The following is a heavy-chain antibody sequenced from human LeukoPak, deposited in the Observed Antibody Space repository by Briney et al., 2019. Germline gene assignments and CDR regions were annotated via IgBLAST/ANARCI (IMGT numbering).Heavy chain of an antibody. J-gene: IGHJ4*02. CDR1: GFSFSSYS. Sequence: GGSLRPSCAASGFSFSSYSMNWVRQAPGKGLEWVSYISTGSSTIYYADSVKGRFTVSRDNAKNSLYLQMNSLRDEDTAVYYCARRGTMTTELDYWGQGTLVTVSS. CDR2: ISTGSSTI. CDR3: ARRGTMTTELDY. V-gene: IGHV3-48*02. D-gene: IGHD4-17*01.